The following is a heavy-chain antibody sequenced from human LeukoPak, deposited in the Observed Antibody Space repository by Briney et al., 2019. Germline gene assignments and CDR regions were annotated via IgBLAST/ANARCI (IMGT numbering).Heavy chain of an antibody. Sequence: PSETLSLTCTVSGYSISSGYYWGWIRQPPGKGLEWIGSIYHSGSTYYNPSLKSRVTISVDTSKNQFSLKLSSVTAADTAVYYCARLVLLRYCSGGSCYDYPRRFDPWGQGTLVTVSS. J-gene: IGHJ5*02. CDR2: IYHSGST. CDR1: GYSISSGYY. CDR3: ARLVLLRYCSGGSCYDYPRRFDP. D-gene: IGHD2-15*01. V-gene: IGHV4-38-2*02.